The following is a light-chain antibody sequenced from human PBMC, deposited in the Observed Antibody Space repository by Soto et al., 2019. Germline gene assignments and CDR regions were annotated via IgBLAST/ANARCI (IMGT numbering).Light chain of an antibody. CDR2: DAS. Sequence: EIVLTQSPDTLSLSPGERAIFSCRASQSVSSYLVWYQQKPGQAPRLLIYDASNRATGIPARFSGSGSGTDFTLTISSLAPEDFAVYYCQQRSNWPPTCGQGIKLEIK. CDR1: QSVSSY. V-gene: IGKV3-11*01. CDR3: QQRSNWPPT. J-gene: IGKJ2*01.